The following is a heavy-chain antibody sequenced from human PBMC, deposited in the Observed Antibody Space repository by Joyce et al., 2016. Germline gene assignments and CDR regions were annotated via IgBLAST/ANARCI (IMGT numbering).Heavy chain of an antibody. D-gene: IGHD5-18*01. CDR1: GFTFSSYA. CDR3: ARSRQIYIYGYHYYGMDV. V-gene: IGHV3-30*04. CDR2: ISYDGSNK. Sequence: QVQLVESGGGVVQPGRPLRLPCAASGFTFSSYAMHWVRQAPGKGLEWVAVISYDGSNKYYADSVKGRFTIARDNAKNTLYLQMNSLRPEDTAVYYCARSRQIYIYGYHYYGMDVWGQGTTVTVSS. J-gene: IGHJ6*02.